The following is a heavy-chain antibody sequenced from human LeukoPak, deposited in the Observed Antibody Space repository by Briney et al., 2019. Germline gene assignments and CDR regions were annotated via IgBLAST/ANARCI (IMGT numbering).Heavy chain of an antibody. CDR3: ARVYCTNGVCYDGAGDY. CDR2: MNPNSGNT. D-gene: IGHD2-8*01. V-gene: IGHV1-8*01. CDR1: GYTFTSYD. Sequence: GASVKVSCKASGYTFTSYDINWVRQATGQGLEWMGWMNPNSGNTGYAQKFQGRVTMTRNTSISTAYMELSSLRSEDTAVYYCARVYCTNGVCYDGAGDYWGQGTLVTVSS. J-gene: IGHJ4*02.